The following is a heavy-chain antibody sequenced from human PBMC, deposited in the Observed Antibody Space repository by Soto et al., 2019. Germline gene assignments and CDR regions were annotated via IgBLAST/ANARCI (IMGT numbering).Heavy chain of an antibody. CDR2: IYYSGST. V-gene: IGHV4-59*01. CDR1: GRSISSYY. J-gene: IGHJ4*02. D-gene: IGHD3-22*01. Sequence: PSETLSLTYTVSGRSISSYYWSWIRQPPGKGLECIGYIYYSGSTNYNPSLKSRVTISVDTSKNQFSLKLSSVTAADTAVYYCASGSRYYYDSSGYYNYWGQGTLVTVS. CDR3: ASGSRYYYDSSGYYNY.